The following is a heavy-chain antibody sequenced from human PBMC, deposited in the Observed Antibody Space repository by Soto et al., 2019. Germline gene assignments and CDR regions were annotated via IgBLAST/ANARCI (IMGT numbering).Heavy chain of an antibody. J-gene: IGHJ6*02. CDR1: DDSISSVHYY. Sequence: SETLSLTCTVSDDSISSVHYYWGWIRQPPGKGLEWIGSIYYSGSTYYNPSLKSRVTISVDTSKNQFSLKLSSVTAADTAVYYCARHLTYCSAGSCYSDFPYYGMDVWGQGTTVTVSS. CDR3: ARHLTYCSAGSCYSDFPYYGMDV. D-gene: IGHD2-15*01. CDR2: IYYSGST. V-gene: IGHV4-39*01.